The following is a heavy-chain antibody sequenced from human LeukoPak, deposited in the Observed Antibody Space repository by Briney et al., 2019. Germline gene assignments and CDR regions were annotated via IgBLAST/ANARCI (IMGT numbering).Heavy chain of an antibody. J-gene: IGHJ4*02. CDR3: AKDPNGSWSFDY. CDR2: IWYDGSNK. D-gene: IGHD1-26*01. CDR1: GFTFRSYG. Sequence: GGPLRLSCAASGFTFRSYGMHWVRQAPGKGLEWVAVIWYDGSNKYYADSVKGRFTISRDNSKNMLYLQMNSLRAEDTAVYYCAKDPNGSWSFDYWGQGTLVTVSS. V-gene: IGHV3-33*06.